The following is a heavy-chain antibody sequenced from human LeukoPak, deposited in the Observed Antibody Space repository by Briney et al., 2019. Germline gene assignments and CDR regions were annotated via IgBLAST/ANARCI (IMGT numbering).Heavy chain of an antibody. V-gene: IGHV3-23*01. Sequence: PGGSLRLSCAASGFTFSSYSMNWVRQAPGKGLEWVSVISGSGGSIGHADSGKGRFTVSRDNSKNTLYLQMNSLRADDTAVYYCARSDWGLDYWGQGTLVTVSS. CDR3: ARSDWGLDY. D-gene: IGHD7-27*01. J-gene: IGHJ4*02. CDR2: ISGSGGSI. CDR1: GFTFSSYS.